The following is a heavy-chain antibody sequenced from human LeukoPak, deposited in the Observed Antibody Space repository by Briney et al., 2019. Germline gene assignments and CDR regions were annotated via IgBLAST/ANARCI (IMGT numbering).Heavy chain of an antibody. CDR3: ARGSHDSGDSYLDY. CDR1: GFIVSSNY. D-gene: IGHD4-17*01. J-gene: IGHJ4*02. Sequence: GGSLRLSCAASGFIVSSNYVTWIRQAPGKGLERVSVTYSGGTTYYADSVKGRFTISSDNSKNTLYLQMNSLRVEDTAMYYCARGSHDSGDSYLDYWGQGTLVTVSS. CDR2: TYSGGTT. V-gene: IGHV3-53*01.